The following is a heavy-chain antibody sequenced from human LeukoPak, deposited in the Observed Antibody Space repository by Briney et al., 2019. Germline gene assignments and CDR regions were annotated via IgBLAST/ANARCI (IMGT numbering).Heavy chain of an antibody. J-gene: IGHJ4*02. CDR1: GFTFSDYY. D-gene: IGHD1-7*01. V-gene: IGHV3-7*01. CDR3: ARDRGRNSFDY. Sequence: PGGSLRLSCAASGFTFSDYYMSWVRQAPGKGLEWVANIKQGGSEKYYVDSVKGRFTISRDNAKNSLYLQLTSLRAEDTALYYCARDRGRNSFDYWGQGTLVSVSS. CDR2: IKQGGSEK.